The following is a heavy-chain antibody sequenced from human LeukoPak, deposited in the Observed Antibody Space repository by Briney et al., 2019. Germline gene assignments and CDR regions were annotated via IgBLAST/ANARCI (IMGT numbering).Heavy chain of an antibody. J-gene: IGHJ4*02. CDR3: ARASRDGYNPNFDH. D-gene: IGHD5-24*01. CDR1: GYSFSSYW. Sequence: GESLKISCKGLGYSFSSYWNAWVRQKPGKGLEWMGIIYPGGSETRYDPSFQGQVTISADSSTSTAYLQWSSLRASDTAMYYCARASRDGYNPNFDHWVQGTLVTVSS. CDR2: IYPGGSET. V-gene: IGHV5-51*01.